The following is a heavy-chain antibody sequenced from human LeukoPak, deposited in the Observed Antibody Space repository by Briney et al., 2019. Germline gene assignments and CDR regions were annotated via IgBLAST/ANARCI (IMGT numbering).Heavy chain of an antibody. CDR3: ARDGYSSSSWVAFDI. CDR1: GFTFSSYA. J-gene: IGHJ3*02. D-gene: IGHD6-6*01. CDR2: ISYDGSNK. Sequence: PGGSLRLSCAASGFTFSSYAMHWVRQAPGKGLEWVAVISYDGSNKYYADSVKGRFTISRDNSKNTLYLQMNSLRAEDTAVYYCARDGYSSSSWVAFDIWGQGTMVTVSS. V-gene: IGHV3-30-3*01.